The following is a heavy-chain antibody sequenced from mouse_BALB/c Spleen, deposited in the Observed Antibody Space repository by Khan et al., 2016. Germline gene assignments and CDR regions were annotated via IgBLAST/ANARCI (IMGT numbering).Heavy chain of an antibody. CDR1: GFNIKDTY. CDR2: IDPANGNT. D-gene: IGHD4-1*01. Sequence: VQLKQSGAELVRPGASVKLSCTASGFNIKDTYMHWVKQRPEQGMEWIGRIDPANGNTKYDPKFQGKATITADTASNTAYMQLSSQTSEDTAVSYGARLGPEGFAYWGQGTLVTVSA. V-gene: IGHV14-3*02. CDR3: ARLGPEGFAY. J-gene: IGHJ3*01.